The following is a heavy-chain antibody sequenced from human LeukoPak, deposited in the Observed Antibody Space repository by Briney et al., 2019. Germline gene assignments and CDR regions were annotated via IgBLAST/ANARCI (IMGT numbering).Heavy chain of an antibody. Sequence: PGGSLRLSCAASGFSFSSYGIHWVRQAPGKGLEWLTLIWYDGSRKYYADSVKGRFTISRDNSKNTLYLQMNSLRAEDTAVYYCAKGTVGYYYDSSGPVEWGQGTLVTVSS. CDR3: AKGTVGYYYDSSGPVE. D-gene: IGHD3-22*01. V-gene: IGHV3-33*06. CDR2: IWYDGSRK. CDR1: GFSFSSYG. J-gene: IGHJ4*02.